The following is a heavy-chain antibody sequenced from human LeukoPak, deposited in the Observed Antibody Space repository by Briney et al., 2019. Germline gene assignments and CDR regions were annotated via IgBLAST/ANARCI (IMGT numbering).Heavy chain of an antibody. Sequence: SETLSLTCAVYGGSFSGYYWSWIRQPPGKGLEWIGEINHSGSTNYNPSLKSRVTISVDTSKNQFSLKLSSVTAADTAVYYCARRGYDFWSGYYLYYYYGMDVWGQGTTVTVSS. V-gene: IGHV4-34*01. J-gene: IGHJ6*02. D-gene: IGHD3-3*01. CDR2: INHSGST. CDR1: GGSFSGYY. CDR3: ARRGYDFWSGYYLYYYYGMDV.